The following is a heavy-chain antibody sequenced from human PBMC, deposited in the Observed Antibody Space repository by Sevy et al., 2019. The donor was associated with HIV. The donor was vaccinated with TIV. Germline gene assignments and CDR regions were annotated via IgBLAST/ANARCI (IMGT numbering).Heavy chain of an antibody. D-gene: IGHD3-22*01. Sequence: GGSLRLSCVASEFTFSNSCMSWVRQAPGKGLEWVGRIRSKIDGGTTDNAAPVKDRFTISRDDSDNTLYLQMNSLKTEDTAVYYCTRVSYDSSGYYYKMFDYWGQGTLVTVSS. J-gene: IGHJ4*02. V-gene: IGHV3-15*01. CDR1: EFTFSNSC. CDR3: TRVSYDSSGYYYKMFDY. CDR2: IRSKIDGGTT.